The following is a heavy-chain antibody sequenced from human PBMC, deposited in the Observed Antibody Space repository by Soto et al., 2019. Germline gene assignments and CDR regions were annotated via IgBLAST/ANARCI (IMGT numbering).Heavy chain of an antibody. CDR1: GFPFSNYY. CDR3: AKDLHWFAMDV. Sequence: EVQLLESGGGLVQPGGSLRLSCVASGFPFSNYYMDWVRQAPGKGLEWVAVISGSEDNIHYADSVEGRFTISRDNSMNTLYWKIKRLRAHDPAIYYCAKDLHWFAMDVWGQGTTVTVSS. J-gene: IGHJ6*02. CDR2: ISGSEDNI. V-gene: IGHV3-23*01. D-gene: IGHD3-10*01.